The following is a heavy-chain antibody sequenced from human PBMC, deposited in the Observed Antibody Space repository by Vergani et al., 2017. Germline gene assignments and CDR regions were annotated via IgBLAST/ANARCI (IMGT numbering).Heavy chain of an antibody. CDR2: IYHSGST. CDR3: ARATTGITMIVVETGFQH. J-gene: IGHJ1*01. CDR1: GYSISSGYY. V-gene: IGHV4-38-2*02. D-gene: IGHD3-22*01. Sequence: QVQLQESGPGLVKPSETLSLTCTVSGYSISSGYYWGWIRQPPGKGREWIGSIYHSGSTYYNTSLKSRVTISVDTSKNQFSLKLSSVTAADTAVYYCARATTGITMIVVETGFQHWGQGTLVTVSS.